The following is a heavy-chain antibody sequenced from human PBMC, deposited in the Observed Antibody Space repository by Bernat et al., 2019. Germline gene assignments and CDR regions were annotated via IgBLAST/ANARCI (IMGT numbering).Heavy chain of an antibody. D-gene: IGHD5-18*01. CDR1: GFTFSNYW. CDR2: ISSDGSTT. Sequence: EVQLVESGGGFVQPGGSLRLSCAASGFTFSNYWMHWARQAPGKGLVWVSRISSDGSTTSYADSVKGRFTISRDNAKNTLFLQMNSLSAEDTAVYFCAREGSDTPYNWFDPWGQGTLVTVSS. J-gene: IGHJ5*02. V-gene: IGHV3-74*01. CDR3: AREGSDTPYNWFDP.